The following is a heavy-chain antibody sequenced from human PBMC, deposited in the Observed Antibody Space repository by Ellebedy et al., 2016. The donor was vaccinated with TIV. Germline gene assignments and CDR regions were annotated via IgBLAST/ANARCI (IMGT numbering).Heavy chain of an antibody. V-gene: IGHV3-11*05. CDR3: ARDVIVNSYFDY. CDR2: SSSSSSHT. CDR1: GFSFSDYY. Sequence: GESLKISCEGSGFSFSDYYMSWIRQAPGKGLEWVAFSSSSSSHTDYADSVKGRFTISRDDAKNSLYLQMNSLRDEDTAVYYCARDVIVNSYFDYWGPGTLVTVSS. J-gene: IGHJ4*02. D-gene: IGHD3-16*02.